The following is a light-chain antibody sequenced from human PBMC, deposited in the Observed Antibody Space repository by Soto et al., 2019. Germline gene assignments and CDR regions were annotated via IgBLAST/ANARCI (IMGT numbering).Light chain of an antibody. CDR2: GAS. CDR3: QQYNNWPRGT. V-gene: IGKV3-15*01. Sequence: EILLTQSPATLAVSPGEGATLSCRASQSVRDNLAWYQQKPGQAPRLLIYGASTRATGIPARFSGSGSGTEFTLTISSLQSEDFAVYYCQQYNNWPRGTFGQGTKVDIK. J-gene: IGKJ1*01. CDR1: QSVRDN.